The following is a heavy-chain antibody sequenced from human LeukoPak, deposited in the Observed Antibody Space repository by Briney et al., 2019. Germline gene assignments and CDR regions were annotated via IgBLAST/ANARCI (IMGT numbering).Heavy chain of an antibody. Sequence: PSETLSLTCTVSGGSIRSFFWSWLRQPPGKPLEWLGHIYHTGSTNYNPSFKSRLTISVDTSKNQFSLKLSSVTAADTAVYYCASTDGYKQYFQHWGQGTLVTVSS. V-gene: IGHV4-59*08. CDR3: ASTDGYKQYFQH. D-gene: IGHD5-24*01. CDR2: IYHTGST. J-gene: IGHJ1*01. CDR1: GGSIRSFF.